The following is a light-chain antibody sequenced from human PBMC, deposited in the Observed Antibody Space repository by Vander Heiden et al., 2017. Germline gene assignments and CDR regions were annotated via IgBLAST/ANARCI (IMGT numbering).Light chain of an antibody. CDR1: QSISSY. Sequence: DIQRTQSPSSLSASVGDRVTITCRASQSISSYLNWYQQKPGKAPQLLIYTTSSLQSRVPSRFSGSGSGTDFTLTISSLQPEDFATYYCQQSDSTPLTFGGGTKVEIK. V-gene: IGKV1-39*01. CDR3: QQSDSTPLT. J-gene: IGKJ4*01. CDR2: TTS.